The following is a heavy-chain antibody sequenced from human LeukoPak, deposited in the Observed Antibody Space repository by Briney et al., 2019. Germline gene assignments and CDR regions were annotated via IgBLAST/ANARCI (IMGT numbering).Heavy chain of an antibody. D-gene: IGHD6-6*01. CDR3: ARGPNSNWSGLDF. J-gene: IGHJ4*02. CDR1: GFPFSSYA. CDR2: ISYDGSNK. Sequence: GGSLRLSCAASGFPFSSYAMHWVRQAPGKGLEWVAVISYDGSNKYYADSVKGRFTVSRDNAKNALYLQVNNLRAEDTAVYYCARGPNSNWSGLDFWGQGTLLTVSS. V-gene: IGHV3-30-3*01.